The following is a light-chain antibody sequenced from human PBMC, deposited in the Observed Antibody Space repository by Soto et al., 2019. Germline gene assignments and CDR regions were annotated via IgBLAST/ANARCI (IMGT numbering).Light chain of an antibody. Sequence: DIVMTQSPATLSVSPGERATLSCRASQSVSSNLAWYQQKPGQAPRLLISGASTRTTGIPARVSGSGSGTEFTLTTSNLQSEDCAVYYCHQYNNWRTFGQGAKMEIK. CDR3: HQYNNWRT. CDR1: QSVSSN. J-gene: IGKJ1*01. V-gene: IGKV3-15*01. CDR2: GAS.